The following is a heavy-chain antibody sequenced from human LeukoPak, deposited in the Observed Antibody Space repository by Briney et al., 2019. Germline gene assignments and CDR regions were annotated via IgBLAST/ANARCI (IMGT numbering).Heavy chain of an antibody. CDR2: IKPDGSEN. D-gene: IGHD5-18*01. J-gene: IGHJ4*02. CDR3: ASPSGYSYVSSFDY. V-gene: IGHV3-7*01. Sequence: PGRSMRLSCAASGFTFSSYWMSWVRQAPGKGLEWVANIKPDGSENYYVDSVKGRFTTSRDNAKNSLYLQMNSLRAEDTAVYYCASPSGYSYVSSFDYWGQASLVTVSS. CDR1: GFTFSSYW.